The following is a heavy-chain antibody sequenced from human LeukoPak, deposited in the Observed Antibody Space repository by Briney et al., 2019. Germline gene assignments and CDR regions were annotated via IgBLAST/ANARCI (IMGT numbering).Heavy chain of an antibody. D-gene: IGHD2-2*01. J-gene: IGHJ5*02. Sequence: SQTLSLTCAISGDSVSSNSVTWNWIRQSPSRGLEWLGRTYYRSTWYNDYAVFVRGRITVNPDTSKNQFSLHLNSVTPEDTAVYYCARRLTQYDCFDPWGQGILVTVSS. V-gene: IGHV6-1*01. CDR2: TYYRSTWYN. CDR3: ARRLTQYDCFDP. CDR1: GDSVSSNSVT.